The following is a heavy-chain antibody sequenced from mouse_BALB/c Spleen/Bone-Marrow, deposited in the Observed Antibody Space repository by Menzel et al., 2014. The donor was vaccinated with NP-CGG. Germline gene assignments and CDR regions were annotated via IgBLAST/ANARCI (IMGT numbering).Heavy chain of an antibody. J-gene: IGHJ3*01. V-gene: IGHV14-3*02. CDR3: ARYDYRSSWFAY. CDR1: GFNIKDTY. D-gene: IGHD2-14*01. Sequence: VQLKEPGAELVKPGASVKLSCTASGFNIKDTYMHWVKQRPEQGLEWIGRIDPANGNTKYDPKFQGKATITTDTSSNTAYLQLRRLTSEDTAVYYCARYDYRSSWFAYWGLATLVTVSA. CDR2: IDPANGNT.